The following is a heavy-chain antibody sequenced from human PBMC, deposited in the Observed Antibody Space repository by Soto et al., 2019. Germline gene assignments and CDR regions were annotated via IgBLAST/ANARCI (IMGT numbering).Heavy chain of an antibody. CDR3: ARDAKSLMLYATNNWYDP. Sequence: PGGSLRLSCAASGFTFSSYSMNWVRQAPGKGLEWVSSISSSSSYIYYADSVKGRFTISRDNAKNSLYLQMNSLRAEDTAVYYCARDAKSLMLYATNNWYDPWGQGTLVTVSS. J-gene: IGHJ5*02. CDR2: ISSSSSYI. D-gene: IGHD2-8*01. V-gene: IGHV3-21*01. CDR1: GFTFSSYS.